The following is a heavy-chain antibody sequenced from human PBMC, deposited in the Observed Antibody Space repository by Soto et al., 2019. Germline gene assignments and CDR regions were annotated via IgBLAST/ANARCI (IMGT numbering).Heavy chain of an antibody. V-gene: IGHV3-13*01. D-gene: IGHD3-16*01. Sequence: EVQLVESGGDLVQPGGSLRLSCAASGFTFSSYDFHWVRQATGKGLEWVSGIGTAGDTYYAGSVKGRFIMSRENAKNSLYLQMNRLRAGDTAVYYCTRGADRFDYWGQGTLVTVSS. CDR3: TRGADRFDY. CDR2: IGTAGDT. J-gene: IGHJ4*02. CDR1: GFTFSSYD.